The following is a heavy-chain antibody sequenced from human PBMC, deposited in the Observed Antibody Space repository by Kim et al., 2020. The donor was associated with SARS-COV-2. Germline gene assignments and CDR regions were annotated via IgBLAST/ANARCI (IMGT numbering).Heavy chain of an antibody. CDR2: VSYDGSGK. Sequence: GGSLRLSCAASGFTFSSYGMHWVRQAPGKGLEWVAVVSYDGSGKYYADSVKGQFTISRDNPKNTLYLQMNSLRVEDTAVYYCAKCPGVFGGSCSTMAYF. CDR1: GFTFSSYG. J-gene: IGHJ4*01. V-gene: IGHV3-30*18. CDR3: AKCPGVFGGSCSTMAYF. D-gene: IGHD2-15*01.